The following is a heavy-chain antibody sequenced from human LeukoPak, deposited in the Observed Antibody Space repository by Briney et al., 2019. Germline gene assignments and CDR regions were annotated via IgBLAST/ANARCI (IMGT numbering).Heavy chain of an antibody. CDR3: ASNIGLAAAGNFDY. CDR2: ISAYNGNT. J-gene: IGHJ4*02. CDR1: GYTFTSYG. D-gene: IGHD6-13*01. Sequence: ASVKVSCTASGYTFTSYGISWVRQAPGQGLEWMGWISAYNGNTNYAQKLQGRVTMTTDTSTSTAYMELRSLRSDDTAVYYCASNIGLAAAGNFDYWGQGTLVTVSS. V-gene: IGHV1-18*01.